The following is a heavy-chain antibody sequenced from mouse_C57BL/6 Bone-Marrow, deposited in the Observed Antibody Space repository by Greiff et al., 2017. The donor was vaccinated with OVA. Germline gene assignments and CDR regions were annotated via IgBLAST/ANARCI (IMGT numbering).Heavy chain of an antibody. CDR3: AREGGNYDY. Sequence: VQLQQSGAELVMPGASVKLSCKASGYTFTSYWMHWVKPRPGQGLEWIGEIDPSDSYTNYNQKFKGKSTLTVDKSSSTAYMQLSSLTSEDSAVYYCAREGGNYDYWGQGTTLTVSS. D-gene: IGHD2-1*01. CDR2: IDPSDSYT. J-gene: IGHJ2*01. CDR1: GYTFTSYW. V-gene: IGHV1-69*01.